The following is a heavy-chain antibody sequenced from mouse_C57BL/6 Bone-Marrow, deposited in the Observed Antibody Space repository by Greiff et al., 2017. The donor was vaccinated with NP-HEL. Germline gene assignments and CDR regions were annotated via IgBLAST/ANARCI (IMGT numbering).Heavy chain of an antibody. CDR3: ARGTPRYDYDGCYAMDY. CDR2: IDPNSGGT. CDR1: GYTFTSYW. D-gene: IGHD2-4*01. J-gene: IGHJ4*01. V-gene: IGHV1-72*01. Sequence: QVQLQQPGAELVKPGASVKLSCKASGYTFTSYWMHWVKQRPGRGLEWIGRIDPNSGGTKYNEKFKSKATLTVDKPSSTAYMQLSSLTSEDSAVYYCARGTPRYDYDGCYAMDYWGQGTSVTVSS.